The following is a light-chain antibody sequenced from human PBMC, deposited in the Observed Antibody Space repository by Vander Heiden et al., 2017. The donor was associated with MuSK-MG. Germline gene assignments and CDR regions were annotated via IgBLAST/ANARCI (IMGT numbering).Light chain of an antibody. Sequence: DIQMTQSPSSLSASVGDRVTITCRASQSISSYLNWYQQKPGKAPKLLIYGASSLQSGVPSRFSGSGSGTDFTLTISSLQPEDFATYYCQQGYSTPPTFGGGTKVEIK. CDR2: GAS. CDR1: QSISSY. V-gene: IGKV1-39*01. J-gene: IGKJ4*01. CDR3: QQGYSTPPT.